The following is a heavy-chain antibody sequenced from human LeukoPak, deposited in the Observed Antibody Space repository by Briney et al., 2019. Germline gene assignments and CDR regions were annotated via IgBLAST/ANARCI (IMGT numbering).Heavy chain of an antibody. D-gene: IGHD1-7*01. CDR1: GFTFSNYW. CDR2: IKQDGTDK. Sequence: GGSLRLSCAASGFTFSNYWMTWVRHAPGKGLEGVANIKQDGTDKYYVDSVKGRFTISRDNAENSLYLQVNNLSAEDTAVYYCATGGNYHAYWGQGTLVTVSP. CDR3: ATGGNYHAY. J-gene: IGHJ4*02. V-gene: IGHV3-7*02.